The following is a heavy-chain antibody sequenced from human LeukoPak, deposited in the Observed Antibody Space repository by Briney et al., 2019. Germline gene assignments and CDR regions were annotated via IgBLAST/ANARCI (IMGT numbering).Heavy chain of an antibody. CDR2: VHNVGST. CDR3: ARHAEYNSGWHFYLDH. D-gene: IGHD6-19*01. J-gene: IGHJ4*02. V-gene: IGHV4-39*01. Sequence: SETLSLTCTVSGVSTTNGIYYWAWIRQSPGKGLEWIGSVHNVGSTYYNLSLRSRVTMSIVTSKNQFSLRLNSVTAADTAVYYCARHAEYNSGWHFYLDHWGQGILVTVSS. CDR1: GVSTTNGIYY.